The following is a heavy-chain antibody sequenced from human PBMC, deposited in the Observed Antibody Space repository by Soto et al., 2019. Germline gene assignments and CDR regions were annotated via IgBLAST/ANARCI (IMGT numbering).Heavy chain of an antibody. CDR1: GGSISSGGYY. CDR2: IYYSGST. Sequence: SVPLSLTCTVAGGSISSGGYYWSWKSKHPGKGLEWIGYIYYSGSTYYNPSLKSRVTISVDRSKNQFSLKLSSVTAADTAVYYCARSSSSGDYYFDYWGQGTLVTVSS. D-gene: IGHD6-13*01. CDR3: ARSSSSGDYYFDY. J-gene: IGHJ4*02. V-gene: IGHV4-31*03.